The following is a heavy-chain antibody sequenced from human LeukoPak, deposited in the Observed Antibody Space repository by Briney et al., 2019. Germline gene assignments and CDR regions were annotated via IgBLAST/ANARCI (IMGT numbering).Heavy chain of an antibody. CDR2: MNPNSGNT. CDR1: GYTFNNYV. Sequence: GASVKVSCKASGYTFNNYVINWVRQATGQGLEWMGWMNPNSGNTGYAQKFQGRVTITRNTSISTAYMDLSSLRSEDTAVYYCARGIAASGSYYFDYWGQGTLVTVSS. CDR3: ARGIAASGSYYFDY. D-gene: IGHD6-13*01. J-gene: IGHJ4*02. V-gene: IGHV1-8*03.